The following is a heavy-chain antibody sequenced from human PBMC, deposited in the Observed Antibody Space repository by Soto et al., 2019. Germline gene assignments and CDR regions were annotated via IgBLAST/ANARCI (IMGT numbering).Heavy chain of an antibody. CDR2: IYSGGST. J-gene: IGHJ6*02. Sequence: EVPLVESGGGLIQPGGSLRLSCAASGFTVSSNYMSWVRQAPGKGLEWVSVIYSGGSTYYADSVKGRFTISRDNSKNTLYLQMNSLRAEDTAVYYCARDYSSGWKRYYYYGMDVWGQGTTVTVSS. CDR3: ARDYSSGWKRYYYYGMDV. V-gene: IGHV3-53*01. CDR1: GFTVSSNY. D-gene: IGHD6-19*01.